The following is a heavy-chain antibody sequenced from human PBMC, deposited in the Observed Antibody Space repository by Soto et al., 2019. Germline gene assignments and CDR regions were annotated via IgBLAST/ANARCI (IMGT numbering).Heavy chain of an antibody. V-gene: IGHV3-30-3*01. Sequence: QVQLVESGGGVVQPGRSLRLSCAASGFTFSSYAMHWVRQAPGKGLEWVAVISYDGSNNYYADSVKGRFTISRDNSKNTLYLQMNSLRAEYTAVYYCARDWSAPPRYYHYYGMDVWGQGTTVTVSS. J-gene: IGHJ6*02. CDR1: GFTFSSYA. CDR3: ARDWSAPPRYYHYYGMDV. CDR2: ISYDGSNN. D-gene: IGHD6-13*01.